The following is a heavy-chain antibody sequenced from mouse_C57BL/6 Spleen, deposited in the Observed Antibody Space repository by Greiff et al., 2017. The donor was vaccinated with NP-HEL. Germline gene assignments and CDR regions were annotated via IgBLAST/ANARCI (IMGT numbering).Heavy chain of an antibody. CDR1: GYTFTSYW. J-gene: IGHJ2*01. Sequence: QVQLQQPGAELVKPGASVKLSCKASGYTFTSYWMPWVKQRPGQGLEWIGEIDPSDSYTNYNQKFKGKATLTVDTSSSTAYMQLSSLTSEDSAVSNCVRRSPLYYRGEDTPLTVSS. CDR3: VRRSPLYY. V-gene: IGHV1-50*01. CDR2: IDPSDSYT.